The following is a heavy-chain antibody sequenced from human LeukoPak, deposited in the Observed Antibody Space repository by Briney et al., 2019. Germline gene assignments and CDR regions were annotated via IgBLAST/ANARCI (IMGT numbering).Heavy chain of an antibody. J-gene: IGHJ4*02. CDR1: GGSISSGGYY. Sequence: SQTLSLTCTVSGGSISSGGYYWSWIRQPPGKGLEWIGYIYYSGSTNYNPSLKSRVTISIVTSKKQFSLKLSSVTAADTAVYYCAIVGYSYDYVIDYWGQGTLVTVSS. CDR3: AIVGYSYDYVIDY. D-gene: IGHD5-18*01. CDR2: IYYSGST. V-gene: IGHV4-61*08.